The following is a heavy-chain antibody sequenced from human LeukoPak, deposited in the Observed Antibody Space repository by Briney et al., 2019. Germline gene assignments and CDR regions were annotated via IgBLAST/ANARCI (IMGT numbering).Heavy chain of an antibody. CDR3: AKDRIAAAGTGYFDY. CDR1: GFTFSSYG. V-gene: IGHV3-23*01. D-gene: IGHD6-13*01. Sequence: GGSLRLSCAASGFTFSSYGMSWVRQAPGKGLEWVSAISGSGGSTYYADSVKGRFTISRDNSKNTLYLQMNSVRAEDTAVYYCAKDRIAAAGTGYFDYWGQGTLVTVSS. CDR2: ISGSGGST. J-gene: IGHJ4*02.